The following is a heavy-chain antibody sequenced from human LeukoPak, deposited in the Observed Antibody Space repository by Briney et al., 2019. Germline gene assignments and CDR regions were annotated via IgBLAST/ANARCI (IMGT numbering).Heavy chain of an antibody. V-gene: IGHV1-2*06. Sequence: ASVKVSCKASGYTFTGYYMHWVRQAPGQGHEWMGRINPNSGGTNYAQKFQGRVTMTRDTAISTAYMEMSRVRSDDTAVYYCARDRDYYGSGEGDYWGQGTLVTVSS. D-gene: IGHD3-10*01. CDR1: GYTFTGYY. CDR2: INPNSGGT. J-gene: IGHJ4*02. CDR3: ARDRDYYGSGEGDY.